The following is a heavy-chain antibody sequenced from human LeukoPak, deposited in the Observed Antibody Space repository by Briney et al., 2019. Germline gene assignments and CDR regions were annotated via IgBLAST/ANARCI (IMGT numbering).Heavy chain of an antibody. D-gene: IGHD3-10*01. Sequence: GGSLRLSCAASGFTFSSYSMNWVRQAPGKGLEWGSYISSSSSTIYYADSVKGRFTISRDNAKNSLYLHMNSLRAEDTAVYYCARDYVSGSFGPWGQGTLVTVSS. CDR3: ARDYVSGSFGP. CDR1: GFTFSSYS. V-gene: IGHV3-48*01. CDR2: ISSSSSTI. J-gene: IGHJ5*02.